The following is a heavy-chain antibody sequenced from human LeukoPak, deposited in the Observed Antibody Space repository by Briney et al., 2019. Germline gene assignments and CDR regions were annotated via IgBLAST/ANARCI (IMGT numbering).Heavy chain of an antibody. CDR1: GGSISSYY. CDR2: IYYSGST. CDR3: ARGYDILTGYYY. Sequence: SETLSLTCTVSGGSISSYYWSWIRQPPGKGLDWIGYIYYSGSTNYNPSLKSRVTISVDTSKNQFSLKLSSVTAADTAVYYCARGYDILTGYYYWGQGTLVTVSS. V-gene: IGHV4-59*08. J-gene: IGHJ4*02. D-gene: IGHD3-9*01.